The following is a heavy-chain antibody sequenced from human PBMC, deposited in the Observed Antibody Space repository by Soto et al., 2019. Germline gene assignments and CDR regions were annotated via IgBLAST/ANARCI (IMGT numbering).Heavy chain of an antibody. J-gene: IGHJ4*02. D-gene: IGHD3-10*01. CDR1: GYTFTGYY. Sequence: QVQLVQSGAEVKKPGASVKVSCKASGYTFTGYYMHWVRQAPGQGLEWMGWINPNSGGTNYAQKCQGRVTMTRDTSISTAYMGRSRLRSDDTAGDDGARRGNRGWEGGQGTLVTVSS. CDR3: ARRGNRGWE. CDR2: INPNSGGT. V-gene: IGHV1-2*02.